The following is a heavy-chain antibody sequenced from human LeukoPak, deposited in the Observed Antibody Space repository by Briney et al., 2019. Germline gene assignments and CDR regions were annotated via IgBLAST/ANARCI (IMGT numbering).Heavy chain of an antibody. V-gene: IGHV3-23*01. D-gene: IGHD3-22*01. Sequence: GGSLRLSCAASGFTFSNYAMSWVRQAPGKGLEWVSSISASGDSTYYADSVKGRFTISRDNSKNTLYLQMNSLRAEDTAVYYCAKGSEYYYDSSGYYYVPFDYWGQGTLVTASS. CDR2: ISASGDST. CDR1: GFTFSNYA. CDR3: AKGSEYYYDSSGYYYVPFDY. J-gene: IGHJ4*02.